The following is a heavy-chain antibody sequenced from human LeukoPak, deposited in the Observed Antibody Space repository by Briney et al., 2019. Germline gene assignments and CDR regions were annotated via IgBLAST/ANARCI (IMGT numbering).Heavy chain of an antibody. D-gene: IGHD5-24*01. Sequence: AAVKLSSSASGYTFTSYGISWVRQPPGQGLEWMGWISAYNGNTNYAQKLQGRVTMTTDTSTSTAYMELRSLRSDDTAVYYCASYGGYNGGLEPWGPGNLVTVSS. J-gene: IGHJ5*02. CDR3: ASYGGYNGGLEP. CDR1: GYTFTSYG. CDR2: ISAYNGNT. V-gene: IGHV1-18*01.